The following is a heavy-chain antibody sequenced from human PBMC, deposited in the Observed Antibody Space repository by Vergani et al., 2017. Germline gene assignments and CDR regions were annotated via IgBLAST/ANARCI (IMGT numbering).Heavy chain of an antibody. Sequence: EVQLLQSEGAVVQPGGSLRLFCVASGFTFRSHAMRWVRQVHGQGLEWVSSIKNTGHSTHYADSVKGRFTISRDNSKNTLYLQMNSLRVEDTAVYYCGRGNDNYNWGQGTLVTVSS. CDR1: GFTFRSHA. D-gene: IGHD5-24*01. CDR2: IKNTGHST. J-gene: IGHJ4*02. V-gene: IGHV3-23*01. CDR3: GRGNDNYN.